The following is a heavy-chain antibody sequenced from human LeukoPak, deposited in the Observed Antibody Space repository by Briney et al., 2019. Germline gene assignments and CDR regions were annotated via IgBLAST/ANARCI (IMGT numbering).Heavy chain of an antibody. J-gene: IGHJ3*02. D-gene: IGHD3-10*01. Sequence: PSETLSLTCAASGYSISSGYYCGWIRQPPKEGLEWAGSSYDSVSNYYNASLKGRVTISIDTSKNQLYLQLSSLSAEDTAVYYCARLRRDYYGSGAHEFDIWGQGTMVTVSS. CDR2: SYDSVSN. CDR1: GYSISSGYY. CDR3: ARLRRDYYGSGAHEFDI. V-gene: IGHV4-38-2*01.